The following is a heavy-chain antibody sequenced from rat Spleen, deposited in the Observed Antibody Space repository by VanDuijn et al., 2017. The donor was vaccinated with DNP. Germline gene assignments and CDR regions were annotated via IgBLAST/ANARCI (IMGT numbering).Heavy chain of an antibody. J-gene: IGHJ3*01. V-gene: IGHV5S23*01. CDR1: GVTFSDYA. CDR2: ISPDGGHT. D-gene: IGHD1-4*01. CDR3: ARRDYPVPAY. Sequence: EVQLVESGGGLVQPGRSLKLSCAASGVTFSDYAMAWVRQAPTKGLDWVASISPDGGHTYYRDSVKGRFTISRDNARSTLSLLMVNLRSEDTATYYCARRDYPVPAYWGQGTLVTVSS.